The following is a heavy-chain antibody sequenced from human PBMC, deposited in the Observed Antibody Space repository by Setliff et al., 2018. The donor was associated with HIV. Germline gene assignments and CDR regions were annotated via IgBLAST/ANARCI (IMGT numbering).Heavy chain of an antibody. J-gene: IGHJ4*02. V-gene: IGHV4-39*02. D-gene: IGHD6-19*01. Sequence: LSLTCTVSGGSTDSGSYYWAWIRRPPGKGLEWIGSMYYTGSTYYNPSLKSRVTISIDTSKNQFSLKLNSVTAADTAMYYCARDGGSSGWYFVLGYSDYWGPGTLVTVSS. CDR2: MYYTGST. CDR3: ARDGGSSGWYFVLGYSDY. CDR1: GGSTDSGSYY.